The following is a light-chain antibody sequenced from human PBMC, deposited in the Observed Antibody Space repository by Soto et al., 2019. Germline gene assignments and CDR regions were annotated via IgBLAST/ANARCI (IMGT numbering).Light chain of an antibody. V-gene: IGKV1-27*01. CDR3: IKDYTTMYN. J-gene: IGKJ2*01. CDR2: AAS. Sequence: SQVTQSPSSLSASGGDRVTITCLTSQGISNGLSWYQQKPGQAPTLLIYAASSLQSGVPSRFSGSGSGKDLSTTISSMQPEDVEAYYCIKDYTTMYNFGQGTKVAIK. CDR1: QGISNG.